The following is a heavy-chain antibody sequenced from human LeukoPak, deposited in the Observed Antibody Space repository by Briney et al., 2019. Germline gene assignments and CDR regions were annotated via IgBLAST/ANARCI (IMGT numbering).Heavy chain of an antibody. CDR3: ARPYCSSTSCPIRY. D-gene: IGHD2-2*01. V-gene: IGHV1-69*06. CDR1: GGTFSSYA. J-gene: IGHJ4*02. Sequence: SVRVSCKASGGTFSSYAISWVRQAPGQGLEWMGGIIPIFGTANYAQKFQGRVTITADKSTSTAYMELSRLRSDDTAVYYCARPYCSSTSCPIRYWGQGTLVTVSS. CDR2: IIPIFGTA.